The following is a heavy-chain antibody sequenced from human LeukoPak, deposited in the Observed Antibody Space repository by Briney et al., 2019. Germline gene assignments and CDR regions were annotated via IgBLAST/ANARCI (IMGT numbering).Heavy chain of an antibody. CDR3: ARVRGLRPYYYYMDV. Sequence: SETLSLTCAVYGGSFSGYYWSWIRQPPGKGLEWIGEINHSGSTNYNPSLKSRVTISVDTSKNQFSLKLSSVTAADTAVYYCARVRGLRPYYYYMDVWGKGTAVTVSS. J-gene: IGHJ6*03. D-gene: IGHD5-12*01. CDR2: INHSGST. CDR1: GGSFSGYY. V-gene: IGHV4-34*01.